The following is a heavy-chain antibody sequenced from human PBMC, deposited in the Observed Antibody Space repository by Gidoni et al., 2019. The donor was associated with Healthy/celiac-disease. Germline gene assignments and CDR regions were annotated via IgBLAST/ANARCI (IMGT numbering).Heavy chain of an antibody. Sequence: QVQLVESGVGLVKPGGSLRLSCAASGFTFSDYYMSWIRQAPGKGLEWVSYISSSGSTRYYADSVKGRFTISRDNAKHSLYLQMNSLRAEDTALYYCASLPFIAVAGGDAFDIWGQGTMVTVSS. CDR2: ISSSGSTR. V-gene: IGHV3-11*01. J-gene: IGHJ3*02. D-gene: IGHD6-19*01. CDR1: GFTFSDYY. CDR3: ASLPFIAVAGGDAFDI.